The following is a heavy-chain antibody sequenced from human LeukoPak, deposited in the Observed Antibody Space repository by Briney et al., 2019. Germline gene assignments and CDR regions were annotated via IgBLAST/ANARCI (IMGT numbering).Heavy chain of an antibody. Sequence: HPGRSLRLSCAASGFTFSSYAMHWVRQAPGKGLEWVAVISYDGSNKYYADSVKGRFTISRDNSKNTLYLQINSLRAEDTAVYYCAKDFGNLGGSSRYFDYWGQGTLVTVSS. CDR1: GFTFSSYA. J-gene: IGHJ4*02. V-gene: IGHV3-30*04. CDR3: AKDFGNLGGSSRYFDY. CDR2: ISYDGSNK. D-gene: IGHD6-13*01.